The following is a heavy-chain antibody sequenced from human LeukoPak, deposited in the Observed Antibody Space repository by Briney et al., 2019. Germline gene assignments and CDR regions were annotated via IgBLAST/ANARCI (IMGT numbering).Heavy chain of an antibody. D-gene: IGHD6-13*01. V-gene: IGHV4-59*01. CDR2: IYYSGST. CDR3: ARGGEYPSRYSNTWSTFDY. CDR1: GGSISSYY. J-gene: IGHJ4*02. Sequence: PSETLSLTCTVSGGSISSYYWSWLRQPPGKGLEWIGYIYYSGSTNYNPSLKSRVTISVDTSKNQFSLKLSSVTAADTAVYYCARGGEYPSRYSNTWSTFDYWGQGTLVTVSS.